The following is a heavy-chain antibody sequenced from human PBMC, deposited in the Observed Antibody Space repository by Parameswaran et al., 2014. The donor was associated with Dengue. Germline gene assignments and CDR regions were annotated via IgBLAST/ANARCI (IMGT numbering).Heavy chain of an antibody. J-gene: IGHJ5*02. V-gene: IGHV3-21*01. D-gene: IGHD5-18*01. CDR3: ARDHAGYSYELSWFDP. Sequence: VRQCPGKGLEWVSSISSSSSYIYYADSVKGRFTISRDNAKNSLYLQMNSLRAEDTAVYYCARDHAGYSYELSWFDPWGQGTLVTVSS. CDR2: ISSSSSYI.